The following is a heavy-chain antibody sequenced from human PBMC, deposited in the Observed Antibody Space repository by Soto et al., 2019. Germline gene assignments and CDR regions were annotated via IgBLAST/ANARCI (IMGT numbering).Heavy chain of an antibody. V-gene: IGHV6-1*01. Sequence: SQTLSLTCAISGDSVSSNSAAWNWVRQSPSRGLEWLGRTYYRSKWNNDYAVSVKRRITINPDTSKNQFSLQLNSVTPEDTAVYYCAREGGDRSSWYLDYWGQGTLFTVSS. CDR1: GDSVSSNSAA. CDR2: TYYRSKWNN. D-gene: IGHD6-13*01. CDR3: AREGGDRSSWYLDY. J-gene: IGHJ4*02.